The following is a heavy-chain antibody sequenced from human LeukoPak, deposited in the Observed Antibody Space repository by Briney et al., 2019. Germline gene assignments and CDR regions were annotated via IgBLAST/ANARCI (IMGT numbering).Heavy chain of an antibody. CDR2: IYSGGST. V-gene: IGHV3-53*01. J-gene: IGHJ3*02. Sequence: GGSLRLSCAASRFTVSSNYMSWVRQAPGKGLEWVSVIYSGGSTYYADSVKGRFTISRDSSKNTLYLQMNSLRAEDMAVYYCAREADSSGYSDAFDIWGQGTMVTVSS. D-gene: IGHD3-22*01. CDR3: AREADSSGYSDAFDI. CDR1: RFTVSSNY.